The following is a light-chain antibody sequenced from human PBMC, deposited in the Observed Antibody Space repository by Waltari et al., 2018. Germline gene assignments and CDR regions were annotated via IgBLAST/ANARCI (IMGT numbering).Light chain of an antibody. CDR1: RSVLDTSKNKNF. CDR2: WAS. J-gene: IGKJ2*01. V-gene: IGKV4-1*01. CDR3: QQYYATPYT. Sequence: DIVMTQSPDSLAVSLGGRATINCKSSRSVLDTSKNKNFLAWYQLKPGQSPKLLIYWASTRESGVPDRISASVSGTDFTLTISSLQAEDVAIYSCQQYYATPYTFGQGTKVEIK.